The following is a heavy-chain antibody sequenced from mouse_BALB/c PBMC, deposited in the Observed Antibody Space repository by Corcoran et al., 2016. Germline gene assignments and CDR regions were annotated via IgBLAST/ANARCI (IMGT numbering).Heavy chain of an antibody. D-gene: IGHD2-1*01. CDR1: GVNIKDTY. Sequence: EVQLQQSGAELVTPGAAVKLSCTASGVNIKDTYMHWVKQRPEQGLEWIGRIDPANGNTKYDPKFQGKATITADTSSNTAYLQLSSLTSEDTAVYYCARGNCRFAYWGQGTLVTVSA. CDR3: ARGNCRFAY. V-gene: IGHV14-3*02. J-gene: IGHJ3*01. CDR2: IDPANGNT.